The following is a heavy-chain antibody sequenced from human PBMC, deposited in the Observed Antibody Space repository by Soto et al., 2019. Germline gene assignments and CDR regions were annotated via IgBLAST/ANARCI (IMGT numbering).Heavy chain of an antibody. Sequence: QVQLVESGGGVVQPGRSLRLSCAASGFTFSSYGMHWVRQAPGKGLEWVAVISYDGSNKYYADSVKGRFTISRDNSKNTLYLQMNRRRAEDTAVYYCAKELWEGYCSGGTSCRLDYWGQGTLVTVSS. J-gene: IGHJ4*02. D-gene: IGHD2-15*01. V-gene: IGHV3-30*18. CDR3: AKELWEGYCSGGTSCRLDY. CDR1: GFTFSSYG. CDR2: ISYDGSNK.